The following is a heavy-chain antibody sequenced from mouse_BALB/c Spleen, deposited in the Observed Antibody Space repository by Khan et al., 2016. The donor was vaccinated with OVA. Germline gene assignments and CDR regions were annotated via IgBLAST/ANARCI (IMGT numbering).Heavy chain of an antibody. CDR3: TRHGYVAWFTY. D-gene: IGHD2-2*01. Sequence: MQLEESGPELMKPGAAVKISCKASGYSFTTYYIHWVLQSHGKSLEWIGYIDPFSGGATYNQKFKGKATLTVDKSSSTAYINLSNLTSEDSAVYYCTRHGYVAWFTYWGQGTLVTVSA. CDR1: GYSFTTYY. CDR2: IDPFSGGA. J-gene: IGHJ3*01. V-gene: IGHV1S135*01.